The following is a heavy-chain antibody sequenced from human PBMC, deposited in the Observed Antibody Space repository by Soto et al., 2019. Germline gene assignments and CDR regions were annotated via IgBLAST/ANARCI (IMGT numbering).Heavy chain of an antibody. Sequence: PSETLSLTCTVSGGSISSYYWSWIRQPPGKGLEWIGYIYYSGSTNYNPSLKSRVTISVDTSKNQFSLKLSSVTAADTAVYYCARGGWSSGWTRQGYYFDYGGQGTLVTVSS. V-gene: IGHV4-59*01. D-gene: IGHD6-19*01. CDR2: IYYSGST. CDR3: ARGGWSSGWTRQGYYFDY. CDR1: GGSISSYY. J-gene: IGHJ4*02.